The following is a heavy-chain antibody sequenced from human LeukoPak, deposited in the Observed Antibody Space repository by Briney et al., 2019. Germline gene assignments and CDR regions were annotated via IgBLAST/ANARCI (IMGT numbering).Heavy chain of an antibody. V-gene: IGHV3-53*01. Sequence: GGSLRLSCAASGFTVSSNYMSWVRQAPGKGLEWVSVIYSGGSTYYADSVKGRFTISRDNSKNTLYLQMNSLRAEDTAVYYCARAGGYCSSTSCYAYFDYWGQGTLVTVSS. CDR1: GFTVSSNY. CDR2: IYSGGST. CDR3: ARAGGYCSSTSCYAYFDY. D-gene: IGHD2-2*01. J-gene: IGHJ4*02.